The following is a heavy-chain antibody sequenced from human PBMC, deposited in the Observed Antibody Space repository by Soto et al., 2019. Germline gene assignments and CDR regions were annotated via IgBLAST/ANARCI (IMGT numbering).Heavy chain of an antibody. CDR1: GFTFSGSA. J-gene: IGHJ6*02. CDR2: IRSKANSYAT. CDR3: TSTAFGYHYYYGMDV. V-gene: IGHV3-73*01. Sequence: PGGSLRLSCAASGFTFSGSAMHWVRQASGKGLEWVGRIRSKANSYATAYAASVKGRFTISRDDSKNTAYLQMNSLKTEDTAVYYCTSTAFGYHYYYGMDVWGQGTTVTVSS. D-gene: IGHD2-21*02.